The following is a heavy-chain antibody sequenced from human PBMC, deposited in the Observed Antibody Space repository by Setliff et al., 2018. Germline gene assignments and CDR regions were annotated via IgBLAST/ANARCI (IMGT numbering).Heavy chain of an antibody. V-gene: IGHV3-21*01. J-gene: IGHJ3*02. Sequence: GGSLRLSCAASGFSFTTYTMNWIRQAPGQGLGWVSSIDTSSTYIYYADSVEGRFTISRDNAKNSLYLQMNSLGAEDTAVYYCARSPANGGHDAFDIWGQGTMVTVSS. CDR2: IDTSSTYI. CDR1: GFSFTTYT. D-gene: IGHD6-25*01. CDR3: ARSPANGGHDAFDI.